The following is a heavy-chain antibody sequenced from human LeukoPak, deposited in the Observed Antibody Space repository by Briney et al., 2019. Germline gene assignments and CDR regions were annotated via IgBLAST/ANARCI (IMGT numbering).Heavy chain of an antibody. J-gene: IGHJ3*02. CDR3: ARRAGDYFVEWGAFDI. CDR1: GGSISSSSYY. V-gene: IGHV4-39*07. Sequence: SETLSLTCTVSGGSISSSSYYWGWIRQPPGKGLEWIGSIYHSGSTYYNPSLKSRVTISVNTSKNQFSLKLSSVTAADTAVYYCARRAGDYFVEWGAFDIWGQGTMVTVSS. CDR2: IYHSGST. D-gene: IGHD1-26*01.